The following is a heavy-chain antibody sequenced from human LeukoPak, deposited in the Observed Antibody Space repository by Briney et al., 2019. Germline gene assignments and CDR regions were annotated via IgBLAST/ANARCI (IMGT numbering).Heavy chain of an antibody. Sequence: PSETLSLTCAVYGGSFSGYYWSWIRQPPGKGLERIGYIYYSGSTYYNPSLKSRVTISVDTSKNQFSLKLSSVTAADTAVYYCARHYGDYGPAPHYYYYYMDVWGKGTTVTVSS. V-gene: IGHV4-34*09. J-gene: IGHJ6*03. CDR2: IYYSGST. D-gene: IGHD4-17*01. CDR3: ARHYGDYGPAPHYYYYYMDV. CDR1: GGSFSGYY.